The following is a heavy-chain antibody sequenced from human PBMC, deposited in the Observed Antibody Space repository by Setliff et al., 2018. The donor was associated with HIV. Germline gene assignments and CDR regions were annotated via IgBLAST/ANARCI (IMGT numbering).Heavy chain of an antibody. D-gene: IGHD3-16*01. CDR1: GFRFEEYA. Sequence: GGSLRLSCVASGFRFEEYAMHWVRQVPGKGLECVSGISWNSGSIYYVDSVKGRFTISRDNAKNSLYLQMNGLRTEDMALYYCVKVCPGFGYFYYLDVWGKGTTVTVSS. J-gene: IGHJ6*03. V-gene: IGHV3-9*03. CDR3: VKVCPGFGYFYYLDV. CDR2: ISWNSGSI.